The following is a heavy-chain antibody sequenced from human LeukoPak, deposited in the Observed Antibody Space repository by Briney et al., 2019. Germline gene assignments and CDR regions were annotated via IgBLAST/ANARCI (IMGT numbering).Heavy chain of an antibody. Sequence: GGSLRLSCVASGYTSSSFSINWVRQAPGKGLEWVSSISVRSNYIYYADSVRGRFSISRDDARNSLYLQIDSLRGDDTAVYYCVRLRRNYDSSGYYYYYDYWGQGTLATVSS. V-gene: IGHV3-21*01. CDR3: VRLRRNYDSSGYYYYYDY. CDR2: ISVRSNYI. CDR1: GYTSSSFS. D-gene: IGHD3-22*01. J-gene: IGHJ4*02.